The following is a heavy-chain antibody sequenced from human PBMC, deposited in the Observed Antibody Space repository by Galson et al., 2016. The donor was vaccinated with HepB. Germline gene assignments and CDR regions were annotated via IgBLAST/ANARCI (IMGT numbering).Heavy chain of an antibody. D-gene: IGHD3/OR15-3a*01. CDR3: TSGIPFFDWTPLDH. Sequence: SETLSLTCTVSGGSINTFTWWSWVRQPPGKRLQWIGEIYHSGIANYNPSLKSRVTMSVDKSKNQFSLNLTSVTSADTAVYYCTSGIPFFDWTPLDHWGRGTLVTVSS. J-gene: IGHJ5*02. CDR1: GGSINTFTW. V-gene: IGHV4-4*02. CDR2: IYHSGIA.